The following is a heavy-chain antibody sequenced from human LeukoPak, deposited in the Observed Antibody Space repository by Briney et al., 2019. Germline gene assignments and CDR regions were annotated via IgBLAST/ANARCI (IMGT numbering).Heavy chain of an antibody. CDR1: RGSFCVYY. CDR3: ARANVTHTNYFCY. D-gene: IGHD4/OR15-4a*01. V-gene: IGHV4-34*01. Sequence: PSETLSLTCAVYRGSFCVYYWSWIRQPPGKGLEWIAEINHSGSTNYNPSLKSRVTIPGDTSKNQFSLKLSSVTAADTAVYYCARANVTHTNYFCYGGQGTLVSVSS. CDR2: INHSGST. J-gene: IGHJ4*02.